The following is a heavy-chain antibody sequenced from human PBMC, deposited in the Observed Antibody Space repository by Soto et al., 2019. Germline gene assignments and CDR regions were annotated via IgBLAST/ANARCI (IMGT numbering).Heavy chain of an antibody. CDR3: ARGTYRSKTDSDY. V-gene: IGHV3-11*01. CDR1: GFTFSDYY. Sequence: GGSLRLSCAASGFTFSDYYMTWIRQAPGSGLEWVSYISSSSGTISYANSVKGRFTISRDNAQNSLYLQMTSLRAEDTAVYYCARGTYRSKTDSDYRGQGTPGNASS. J-gene: IGHJ4*02. D-gene: IGHD6-19*01. CDR2: ISSSSGTI.